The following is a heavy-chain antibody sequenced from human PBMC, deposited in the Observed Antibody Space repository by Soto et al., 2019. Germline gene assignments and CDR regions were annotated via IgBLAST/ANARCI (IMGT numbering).Heavy chain of an antibody. J-gene: IGHJ5*02. Sequence: EEQLVESGGGLVQPGGSLRLSCVASGFSFSTYWMSWVRQAPGKGLEWVAHIKQDGSDDRYVYSLKGRFTISRDNAKNLLYLKMNRLRVEDTAVYYCARAWGYWSSHWDRWFDPWGQGTLVTVSS. D-gene: IGHD2-2*01. V-gene: IGHV3-7*01. CDR1: GFSFSTYW. CDR3: ARAWGYWSSHWDRWFDP. CDR2: IKQDGSDD.